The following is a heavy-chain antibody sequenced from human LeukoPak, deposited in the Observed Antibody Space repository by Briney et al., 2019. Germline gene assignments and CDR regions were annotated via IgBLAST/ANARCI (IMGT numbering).Heavy chain of an antibody. Sequence: GESLKISCKDSGYSFTNYWIAWVRQMPGKGLEWMGIIYPGDSDTRYSPSFQGQVTISADKSISTAYLQWSSLKASDTAMYYCARERTYYYGSGSYYGRDHDAFDIWGQGTMVTASS. CDR3: ARERTYYYGSGSYYGRDHDAFDI. V-gene: IGHV5-51*01. D-gene: IGHD3-10*01. CDR2: IYPGDSDT. CDR1: GYSFTNYW. J-gene: IGHJ3*02.